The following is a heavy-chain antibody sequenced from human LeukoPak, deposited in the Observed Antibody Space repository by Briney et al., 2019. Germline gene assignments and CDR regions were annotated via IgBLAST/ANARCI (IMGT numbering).Heavy chain of an antibody. CDR1: GFTFSSYS. Sequence: GGSLRLSCAASGFTFSSYSMNWVRQAPGKGLEWVSSISSSSSYIYYADSVKGRFTISRDNAKNSLYLQMNSLRAEDTAVYYCARGFGYCSSTSCHGGYWGQGTLVTVSS. D-gene: IGHD2-2*03. V-gene: IGHV3-21*01. CDR2: ISSSSSYI. J-gene: IGHJ4*02. CDR3: ARGFGYCSSTSCHGGY.